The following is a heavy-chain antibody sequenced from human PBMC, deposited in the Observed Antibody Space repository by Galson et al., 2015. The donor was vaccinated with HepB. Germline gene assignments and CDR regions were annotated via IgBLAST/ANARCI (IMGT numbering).Heavy chain of an antibody. CDR1: GFTFSSYA. CDR3: ARDCCPTKRIMITFGGVIVRHWGYMDV. J-gene: IGHJ6*03. D-gene: IGHD3-16*02. CDR2: ISYDGSNK. V-gene: IGHV3-30-3*01. Sequence: SLRLSCAASGFTFSSYAVHWVRQAPGKGLEWVAVISYDGSNKYYADSVKGRFTISRDNSKNTLYLQMNSLRAEDTAVYYCARDCCPTKRIMITFGGVIVRHWGYMDVWGKGTTVTVSS.